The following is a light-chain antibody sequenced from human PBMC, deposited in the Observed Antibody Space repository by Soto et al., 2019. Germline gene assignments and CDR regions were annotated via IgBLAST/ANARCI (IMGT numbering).Light chain of an antibody. CDR2: EVS. CDR1: SSDIGGYKY. J-gene: IGLJ2*01. V-gene: IGLV2-14*01. Sequence: QSVLTQPASVSGSPAQSITISCTGTSSDIGGYKYVSWYQQYSGKAPKLMIYEVSNRPSGVSNRFSGSKSGNTASLTISGPQAEDEVEYNGSSYTRTPPLNVLFGGGPTLPAL. CDR3: SSYTRTPPLNVL.